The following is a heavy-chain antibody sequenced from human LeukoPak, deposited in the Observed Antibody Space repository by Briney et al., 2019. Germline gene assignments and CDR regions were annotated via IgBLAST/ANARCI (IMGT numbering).Heavy chain of an antibody. CDR1: GGTFSSYA. Sequence: SVKVSCKASGGTFSSYAISWVRQAPGQGLEWMGGIIPIFGTANYAQKFQGRVTITADESTSTAYMELSSLRSEDTAVYYCVSTYYYDSSGLDFQHWGQGTLVTVSS. CDR3: VSTYYYDSSGLDFQH. J-gene: IGHJ1*01. CDR2: IIPIFGTA. V-gene: IGHV1-69*13. D-gene: IGHD3-22*01.